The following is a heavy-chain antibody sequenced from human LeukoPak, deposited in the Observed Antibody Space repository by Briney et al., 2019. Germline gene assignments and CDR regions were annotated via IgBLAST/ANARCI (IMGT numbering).Heavy chain of an antibody. CDR1: GFTFSSYA. CDR2: ISGNGGST. CDR3: AKGLTVTMWGQGMDV. Sequence: PGASLRLSCAASGFTFSSYAMSWVRQAPGKGLEWVSSISGNGGSTKYADSVKGRFTISRDNSKNTLCLQMNSLRAEDTAVYYCAKGLTVTMWGQGMDVWGQGTTVTVSS. V-gene: IGHV3-23*01. D-gene: IGHD4-11*01. J-gene: IGHJ6*02.